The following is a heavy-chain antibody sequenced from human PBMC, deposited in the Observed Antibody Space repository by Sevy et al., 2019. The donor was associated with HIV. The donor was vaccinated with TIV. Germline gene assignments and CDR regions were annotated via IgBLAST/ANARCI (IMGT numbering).Heavy chain of an antibody. V-gene: IGHV3-20*04. CDR2: INWSGSNT. Sequence: GGSLRLSCAASGFTFSDYAMSWVRQAPGKGLEWVSGINWSGSNTGYADSVKGRFTISRDDAKNSLYLQMKSLRADDTALYYCARNTYHLHTTGFGAFGLWGQGTLVSDSS. D-gene: IGHD1-26*01. J-gene: IGHJ3*01. CDR1: GFTFSDYA. CDR3: ARNTYHLHTTGFGAFGL.